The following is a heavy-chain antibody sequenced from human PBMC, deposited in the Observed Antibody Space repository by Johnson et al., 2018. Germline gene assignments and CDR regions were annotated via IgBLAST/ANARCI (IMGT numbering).Heavy chain of an antibody. D-gene: IGHD6-19*01. CDR2: IYNTGST. CDR3: ARFSGWAFDI. V-gene: IGHV4-59*01. Sequence: VQLVESGPGLVKXSETLSLTCSVSGDSISSYYWNWIRQPPGKGLEWIGYIYNTGSTNYNPSLKSRVTISVDPSKNQFSLKVSSVTAADTAVYYCARFSGWAFDIWGRGTMVTVSS. J-gene: IGHJ3*02. CDR1: GDSISSYY.